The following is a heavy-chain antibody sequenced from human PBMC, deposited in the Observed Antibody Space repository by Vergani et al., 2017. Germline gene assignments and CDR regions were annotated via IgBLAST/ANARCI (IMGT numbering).Heavy chain of an antibody. V-gene: IGHV5-51*03. Sequence: EVQLVQSGAEVKKPGESLKISCKGSGYSFTSYWIGWVRQMPGKGLEWMGIIYPGDSDTRYSPSFQGQVTISADKSISTAYLQWSSLKASDTAIYYCARSGPWKVSGGRNYYMDVWGKGTTVTVSS. CDR3: ARSGPWKVSGGRNYYMDV. D-gene: IGHD3-10*01. CDR1: GYSFTSYW. CDR2: IYPGDSDT. J-gene: IGHJ6*03.